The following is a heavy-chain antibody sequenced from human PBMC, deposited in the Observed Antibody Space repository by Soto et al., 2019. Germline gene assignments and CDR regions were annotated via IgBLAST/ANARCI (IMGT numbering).Heavy chain of an antibody. CDR3: AREWLPGYCSGGSCSKDAFDI. D-gene: IGHD2-15*01. J-gene: IGHJ3*02. Sequence: ALVKVSCKASGYTFTSYDINWVRQATGQGLEWMGWMNPNSGNTGYAQKFQGRVTMTRNTSISTAYMELSSLRSEDTAVYYCAREWLPGYCSGGSCSKDAFDIWGQGTMVTVSS. CDR1: GYTFTSYD. CDR2: MNPNSGNT. V-gene: IGHV1-8*01.